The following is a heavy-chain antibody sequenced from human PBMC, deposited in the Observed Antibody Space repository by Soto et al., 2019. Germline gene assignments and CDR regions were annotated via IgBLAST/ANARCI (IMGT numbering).Heavy chain of an antibody. CDR2: ISGTGSRT. Sequence: PGGSLRLSCTASGFPFINFAMSWVRQSPGKGLEWVSAISGTGSRTWYADSVRGRFTVSRDNSKNTLYLQMNRLRDDDTAVYYCAEFGASGSYFKFDHWGPGTLVTVYS. J-gene: IGHJ4*01. V-gene: IGHV3-23*01. D-gene: IGHD3-10*01. CDR1: GFPFINFA. CDR3: AEFGASGSYFKFDH.